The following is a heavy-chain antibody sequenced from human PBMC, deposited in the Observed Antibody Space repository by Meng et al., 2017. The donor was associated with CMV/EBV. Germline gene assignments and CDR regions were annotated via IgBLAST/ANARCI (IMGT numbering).Heavy chain of an antibody. CDR2: ISSNGVST. CDR3: ARVGEVTTGDYYYYGMDV. Sequence: GGSLRLSCAASGFTFSSYAMHWVRQAPGKGLEYVSAISSNGVSTYYADSVKGRFTISRDNSKNTLYLQMGSLRAEDMAVYYCARVGEVTTGDYYYYGMDVWGQGTTVTVSS. J-gene: IGHJ6*01. V-gene: IGHV3-64*02. CDR1: GFTFSSYA. D-gene: IGHD4-11*01.